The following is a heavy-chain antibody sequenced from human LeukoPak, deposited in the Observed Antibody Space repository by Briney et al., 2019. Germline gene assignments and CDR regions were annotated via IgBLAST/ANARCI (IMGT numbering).Heavy chain of an antibody. CDR1: GFTFSSYA. CDR3: ARDRAAYYYDSSGYRF. V-gene: IGHV3-30-3*01. D-gene: IGHD3-22*01. Sequence: PGRSLRLSCAASGFTFSSYAMHWVRQAPGKGLEWVAVISYDGSNKYYADSVKGRFTISRDNSKNTLYLQMNSLGAEDTAVYYCARDRAAYYYDSSGYRFWGQGTLVTVSS. J-gene: IGHJ4*02. CDR2: ISYDGSNK.